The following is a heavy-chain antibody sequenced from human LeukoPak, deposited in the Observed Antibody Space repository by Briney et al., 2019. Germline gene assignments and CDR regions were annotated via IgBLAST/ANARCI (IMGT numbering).Heavy chain of an antibody. Sequence: GGSLRLSCAASGFTFTTYWTHWVRQVPGKGLVWVARINGDGTSIRHADSMKGRFTISRDNAKNTLYLQMNSLRDEDTAVYYCVREGLECSGSSCQRAAFDYWGQGTLVTVSS. CDR3: VREGLECSGSSCQRAAFDY. J-gene: IGHJ4*02. CDR1: GFTFTTYW. V-gene: IGHV3-74*01. CDR2: INGDGTSI. D-gene: IGHD2-2*01.